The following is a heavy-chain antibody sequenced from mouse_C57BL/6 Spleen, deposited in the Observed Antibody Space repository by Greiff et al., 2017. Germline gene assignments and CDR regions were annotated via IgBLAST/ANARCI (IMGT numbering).Heavy chain of an antibody. CDR1: GYSFTGYY. CDR3: ARQGLGPLDY. D-gene: IGHD2-4*01. J-gene: IGHJ2*01. Sequence: VQLQQSGPELVKPGASVKISCKASGYSFTGYYMNWVKQSPEKSLEWIGEINPSTGGTTYNQKFKAKATLTVDKSSSTAYMQLKSLTSEDSAVYYCARQGLGPLDYWGQGTTLTVSS. CDR2: INPSTGGT. V-gene: IGHV1-42*01.